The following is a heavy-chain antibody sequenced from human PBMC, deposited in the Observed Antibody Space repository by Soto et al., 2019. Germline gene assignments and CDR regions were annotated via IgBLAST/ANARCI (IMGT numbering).Heavy chain of an antibody. CDR2: ISPNGQGI. Sequence: WSLRLSSLVPVFTVTSNGVSWLRQAPGKGLEWVSAISPNGQGIWYADSVKGRFTISRDIARNTVFLQMDSLRAEDTAVYYCAKDRQYPRDYFHYWGQGTLVTVSS. D-gene: IGHD4-4*01. CDR1: VFTVTSNG. J-gene: IGHJ4*02. CDR3: AKDRQYPRDYFHY. V-gene: IGHV3-23*01.